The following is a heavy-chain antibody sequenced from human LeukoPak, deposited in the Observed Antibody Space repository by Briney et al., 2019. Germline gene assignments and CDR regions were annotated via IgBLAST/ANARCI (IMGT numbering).Heavy chain of an antibody. CDR1: DGSISIYY. J-gene: IGHJ4*02. Sequence: SETLSLTCTVSDGSISIYYWSWIRQPPGKGLEWIGYVYSSGNTNYNPSLKSRVTISVDTSKNQFSLKLSSVTAADTAVYYCARSGKSAYILDYWGQGTLVTVSS. CDR3: ARSGKSAYILDY. V-gene: IGHV4-59*01. CDR2: VYSSGNT. D-gene: IGHD3-16*01.